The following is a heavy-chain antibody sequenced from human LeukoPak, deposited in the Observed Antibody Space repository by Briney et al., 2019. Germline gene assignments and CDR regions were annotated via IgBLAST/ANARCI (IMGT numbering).Heavy chain of an antibody. D-gene: IGHD5-18*01. J-gene: IGHJ4*02. V-gene: IGHV3-53*01. CDR3: AAEIGYSYGFDY. Sequence: HPGGSLRLSCAASGFTVSSNYMSWVRQAPWKGLEWVSVIYSGGSTYYADSVKGRFTISRDNSKNTLYLQMNSLRAEDTAVYYCAAEIGYSYGFDYWGQGTLVTVSS. CDR2: IYSGGST. CDR1: GFTVSSNY.